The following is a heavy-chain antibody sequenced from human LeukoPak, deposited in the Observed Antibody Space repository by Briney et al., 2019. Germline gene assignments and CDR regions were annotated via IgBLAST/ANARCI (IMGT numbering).Heavy chain of an antibody. J-gene: IGHJ4*02. CDR1: GGSITSGNYY. Sequence: SETLSLTCTVSGGSITSGNYYWSWIRQPAGKGLEWIGRIFSSGTTHYNPSLKSRVTMSVDPSKNQFSLKPSSVTAADTAVYYCARGRYYYGSGSYLFDYWGQGTLVTVSS. CDR3: ARGRYYYGSGSYLFDY. V-gene: IGHV4-61*02. D-gene: IGHD3-10*01. CDR2: IFSSGTT.